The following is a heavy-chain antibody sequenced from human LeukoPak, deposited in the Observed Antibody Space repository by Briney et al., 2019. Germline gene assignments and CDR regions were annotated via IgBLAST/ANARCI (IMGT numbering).Heavy chain of an antibody. Sequence: GRSLRLSCAASGFTFSSYGMHWVRQAPGKGLEWVAVISYDGSNKYYADSVKGRFTISRDNSKNTLYLQMNSLRAEDTAVYYCAKRPGTPGPFDYWGQRTLVTVSS. J-gene: IGHJ4*02. CDR3: AKRPGTPGPFDY. D-gene: IGHD1/OR15-1a*01. V-gene: IGHV3-30*18. CDR1: GFTFSSYG. CDR2: ISYDGSNK.